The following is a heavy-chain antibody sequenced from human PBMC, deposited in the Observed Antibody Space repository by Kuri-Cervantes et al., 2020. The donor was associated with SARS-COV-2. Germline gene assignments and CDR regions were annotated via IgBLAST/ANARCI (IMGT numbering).Heavy chain of an antibody. CDR3: ARVASSAAVNYFDY. J-gene: IGHJ4*02. CDR1: GFPFRSYW. CDR2: ISYDGSNK. V-gene: IGHV3-30*03. D-gene: IGHD6-13*01. Sequence: GESLKISCAASGFPFRSYWMHWVRQAPGKGLEWVAVISYDGSNKYYADSVKGRFTISRDNSKNTLYLQMNSLRAEDTAVYYCARVASSAAVNYFDYWGQGTLVTVSS.